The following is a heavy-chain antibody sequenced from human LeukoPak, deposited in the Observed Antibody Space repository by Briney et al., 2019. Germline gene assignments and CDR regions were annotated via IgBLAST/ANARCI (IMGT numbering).Heavy chain of an antibody. V-gene: IGHV3-73*01. J-gene: IGHJ6*02. Sequence: GGSLRLSCAASGFTFSASDMHWVRQASGKGLKCIVRLRGKANGYAPAYAASVKSRFTISRDDSKNTAYLQMNSLKTEDTAVYYCSRLDTAMVNFGLGVWGQGTTVTVSS. CDR1: GFTFSASD. CDR2: LRGKANGYAP. D-gene: IGHD5-18*01. CDR3: SRLDTAMVNFGLGV.